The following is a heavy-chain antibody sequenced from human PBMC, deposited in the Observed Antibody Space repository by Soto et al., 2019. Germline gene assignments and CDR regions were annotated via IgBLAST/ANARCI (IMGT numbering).Heavy chain of an antibody. J-gene: IGHJ4*01. D-gene: IGHD6-13*01. CDR2: INRDRCTP. Sequence: PGGSLRFPCAASGITLTGNWMHWVGQAPGKRLMWDPRINRDRCTPGYADSVTSRFTISRDNAKKSLYLQMNSLTAEDTAVYYCARGYSTNWYESSPDYWGQGTLVTVSS. CDR1: GITLTGNW. V-gene: IGHV3-74*01. CDR3: ARGYSTNWYESSPDY.